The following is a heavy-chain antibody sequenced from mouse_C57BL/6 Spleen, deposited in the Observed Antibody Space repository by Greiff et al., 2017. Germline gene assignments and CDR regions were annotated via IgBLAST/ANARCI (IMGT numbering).Heavy chain of an antibody. J-gene: IGHJ1*03. D-gene: IGHD1-1*01. V-gene: IGHV1-18*01. Sequence: EVQLQQSGPELVKPGASVKIPCKASGYTFTDYNMDWVKQSHGKSLEWIGDNNPNNGGTIYNQKFKGQATLTVDKSSSTAYMGLRSLTSEDTAVYYCARDYYGSSYGWYVDVWGTGTTVTVSS. CDR1: GYTFTDYN. CDR3: ARDYYGSSYGWYVDV. CDR2: NNPNNGGT.